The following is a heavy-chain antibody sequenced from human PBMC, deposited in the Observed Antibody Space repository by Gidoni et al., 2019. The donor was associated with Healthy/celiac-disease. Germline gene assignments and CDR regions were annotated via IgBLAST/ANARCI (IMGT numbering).Heavy chain of an antibody. V-gene: IGHV3-23*04. CDR2: ISGSGGST. CDR1: GFTFSSYA. CDR3: AKKEGFRPAGGTWVDY. D-gene: IGHD6-13*01. J-gene: IGHJ4*02. Sequence: EVQLVESGGGLVQPGGSLRLSCAASGFTFSSYAMSWVRQAPGKGLEWVSAISGSGGSTYYADSVKGRFTISRDNSKNTLYLQMNSLRAEDTAVYYCAKKEGFRPAGGTWVDYWGQGTLVTVSS.